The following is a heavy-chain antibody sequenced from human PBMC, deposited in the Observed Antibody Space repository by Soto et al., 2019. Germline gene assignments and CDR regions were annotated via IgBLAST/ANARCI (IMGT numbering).Heavy chain of an antibody. CDR1: GGSIGGYY. D-gene: IGHD2-2*01. CDR3: TRRVVTAAFGL. CDR2: INYSGST. V-gene: IGHV4-34*01. J-gene: IGHJ2*01. Sequence: QVQLQQWGAGLLKSSETLSLTCAVFGGSIGGYYWNWIRQPPGKGLEWIGEINYSGSTNYNASLKNRVTLSVDTSKNQVSLKVSSVTGGDTAVYFCTRRVVTAAFGLLGRGTPVTVSS.